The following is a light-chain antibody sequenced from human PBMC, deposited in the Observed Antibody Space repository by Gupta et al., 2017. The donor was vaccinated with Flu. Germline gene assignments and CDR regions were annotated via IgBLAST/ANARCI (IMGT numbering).Light chain of an antibody. Sequence: GTLSLSPGDSATLFCGVSRTLTSRFIAWYQQQPGQAPRLLIHGASSRATGIADRFSGSGSGADYNLTISSLEPEDFAVYYCQQYCGSPRTFGQGTKVEMK. CDR3: QQYCGSPRT. CDR2: GAS. CDR1: RTLTSRF. V-gene: IGKV3-20*01. J-gene: IGKJ1*01.